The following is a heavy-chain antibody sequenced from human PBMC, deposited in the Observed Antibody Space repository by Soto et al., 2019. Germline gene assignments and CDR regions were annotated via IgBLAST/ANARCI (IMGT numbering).Heavy chain of an antibody. Sequence: GASVKVSCKASGYTFTSYGISWVRQAPGQGREWMGWISAYNGNTNYAQKLQGRVTMTTDTSTSTAYMELRSLRSDDTAVYYCARVPGSYWEYYYYGMDVWGQGTTVTVSS. J-gene: IGHJ6*02. CDR2: ISAYNGNT. V-gene: IGHV1-18*04. CDR1: GYTFTSYG. D-gene: IGHD1-26*01. CDR3: ARVPGSYWEYYYYGMDV.